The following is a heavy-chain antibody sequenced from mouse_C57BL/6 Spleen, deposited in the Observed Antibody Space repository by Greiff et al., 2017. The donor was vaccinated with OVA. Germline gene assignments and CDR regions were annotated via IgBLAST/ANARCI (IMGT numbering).Heavy chain of an antibody. D-gene: IGHD2-3*01. V-gene: IGHV1-39*01. CDR2: LNPNYGTT. CDR1: GYSFTDYN. J-gene: IGHJ2*01. CDR3: AREDGGYYCDY. Sequence: EVKLVESGPELVKPGASVKISCKASGYSFTDYNMNWVKQSHGKSLEWIGVLNPNYGTTSYNQKFKGKATLTVDQSSSTAYMQLSSLTSEDAAVEYCAREDGGYYCDYWGQGTTLTVSS.